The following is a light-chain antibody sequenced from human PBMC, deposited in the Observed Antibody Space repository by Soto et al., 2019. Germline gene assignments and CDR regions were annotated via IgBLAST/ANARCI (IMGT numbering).Light chain of an antibody. CDR3: QQSYTTLGT. CDR1: QTISGF. J-gene: IGKJ1*01. Sequence: DIQMTQSPSSLSAFVGDRVTITCRASQTISGFLNWYQQKPGKAPRLLIHSASTLQSGVPSRFSGSGSGTEFTLTISSLQPEDFATYYCQQSYTTLGTFGQGTTVEIK. V-gene: IGKV1-39*01. CDR2: SAS.